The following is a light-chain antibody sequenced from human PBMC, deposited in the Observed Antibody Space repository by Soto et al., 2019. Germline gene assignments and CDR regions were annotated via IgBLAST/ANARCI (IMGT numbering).Light chain of an antibody. CDR2: EVS. CDR3: SSYADSDSLV. J-gene: IGLJ2*01. CDR1: SSDVGAYNY. Sequence: QSVLTQPPSASGSPGQSLTISCTGTSSDVGAYNYVSWYQQHPGKAPKLMIYEVSKRPSGVPDRFSGSKSGNTASLTVSGLQAEDEADYYCSSYADSDSLVFGGGTKLTVL. V-gene: IGLV2-8*01.